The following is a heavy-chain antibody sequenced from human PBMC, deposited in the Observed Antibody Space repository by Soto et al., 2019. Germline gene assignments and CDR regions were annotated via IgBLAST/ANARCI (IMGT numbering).Heavy chain of an antibody. CDR3: ASTLIRGAITTYFDY. CDR1: GFTFSSYA. CDR2: ISYDGSDK. D-gene: IGHD3-10*01. J-gene: IGHJ4*02. V-gene: IGHV3-30-3*01. Sequence: QVQLVESGRGVVQPGRSLRLSCAASGFTFSSYAMHWVRQAPGKGLEWVAVISYDGSDKYYAASVKGRFTISRDNSKNTLYLQMNSLRVEDTAVYYCASTLIRGAITTYFDYWGQGTLVTVSS.